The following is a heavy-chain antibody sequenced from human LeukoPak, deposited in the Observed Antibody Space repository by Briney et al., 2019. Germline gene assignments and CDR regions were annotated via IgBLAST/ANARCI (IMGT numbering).Heavy chain of an antibody. J-gene: IGHJ3*02. CDR1: GGSISSYY. Sequence: SETLSLTCTVSGGSISSYYWSWIRQPPGKGLEWIGYIYYSGSTNYNPSLKSRVTISVDTSKNQFSLKLSSVTAADTAVYYCARGQETYYYDSSGYSDIWGQGTMVTVSS. V-gene: IGHV4-59*01. CDR3: ARGQETYYYDSSGYSDI. D-gene: IGHD3-22*01. CDR2: IYYSGST.